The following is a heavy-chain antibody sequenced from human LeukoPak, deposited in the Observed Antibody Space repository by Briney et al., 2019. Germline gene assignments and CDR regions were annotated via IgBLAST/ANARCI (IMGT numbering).Heavy chain of an antibody. D-gene: IGHD2-2*01. J-gene: IGHJ4*02. Sequence: GASVKVSCKASGGTFSSYAISWVRQAPGQGLEWMGGIIPIFGTANYAQKFQGRVTITADESTSTAYMELSSLRAEDTAVYYCAHGSMYQLDYWGQGTLVTVSS. V-gene: IGHV1-69*13. CDR3: AHGSMYQLDY. CDR1: GGTFSSYA. CDR2: IIPIFGTA.